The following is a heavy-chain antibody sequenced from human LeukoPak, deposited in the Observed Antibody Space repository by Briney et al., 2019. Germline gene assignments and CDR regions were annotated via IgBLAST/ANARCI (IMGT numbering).Heavy chain of an antibody. CDR2: IRYDGSNK. Sequence: GGSLRLSCAASGFTFSSYGMHWVRQAPGKGLEWVAFIRYDGSNKYYADSVKGRFTISRDNSKNTLYLQLNSLKTEDTAVYYCTTDLGYYYDSSGYLRDDYWGQGTLVTVSS. D-gene: IGHD3-22*01. CDR3: TTDLGYYYDSSGYLRDDY. J-gene: IGHJ4*02. V-gene: IGHV3-30*02. CDR1: GFTFSSYG.